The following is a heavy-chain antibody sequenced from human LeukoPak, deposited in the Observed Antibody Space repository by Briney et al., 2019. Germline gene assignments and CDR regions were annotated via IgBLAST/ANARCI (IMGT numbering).Heavy chain of an antibody. CDR1: GGSVSSGSYY. J-gene: IGHJ3*02. CDR2: ISYSGST. V-gene: IGHV4-61*01. D-gene: IGHD2-15*01. Sequence: SETLSLTCTVSGGSVSSGSYYRTWIRQPPGKGLEWIGYISYSGSTNYNPSLKSRVTISVDTSKNQFSLNLSSVAAADTAVYYCARRGSGGRSFDIWGQGTMVTVSS. CDR3: ARRGSGGRSFDI.